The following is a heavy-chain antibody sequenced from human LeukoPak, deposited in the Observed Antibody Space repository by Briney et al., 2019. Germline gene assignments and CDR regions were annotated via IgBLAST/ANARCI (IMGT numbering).Heavy chain of an antibody. Sequence: SETLSLTCTVSGGSISSSSYYWGWIRQPPGKGLEWIGSIYYSGSTYYNPSLKSRVTISVDTSKNQFSLKLSSVTAAATAVYYCARKAPYYSDGSGTLGTYYFDNWGQGTLVTVSS. V-gene: IGHV4-39*07. D-gene: IGHD3-22*01. CDR3: ARKAPYYSDGSGTLGTYYFDN. CDR1: GGSISSSSYY. J-gene: IGHJ4*02. CDR2: IYYSGST.